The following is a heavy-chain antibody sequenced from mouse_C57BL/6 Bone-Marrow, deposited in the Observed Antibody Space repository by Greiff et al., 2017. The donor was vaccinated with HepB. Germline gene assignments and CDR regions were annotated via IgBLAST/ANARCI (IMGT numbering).Heavy chain of an antibody. CDR1: GFTFSDAW. V-gene: IGHV6-6*01. CDR3: TTRRAIYYYGSSYDWFAY. CDR2: IRNKANNHAT. D-gene: IGHD1-1*01. J-gene: IGHJ3*01. Sequence: DVKLVESGGGLVQPGGSMKLSCAASGFTFSDAWMDWVRQSPEKGLEWVAEIRNKANNHATYYAESVKGRFTISRDDSKSSVYLQMKRLRAEDTGMYYCTTRRAIYYYGSSYDWFAYWGQGTLVTVSA.